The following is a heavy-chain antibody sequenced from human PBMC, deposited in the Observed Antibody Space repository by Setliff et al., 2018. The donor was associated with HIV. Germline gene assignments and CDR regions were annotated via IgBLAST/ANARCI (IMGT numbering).Heavy chain of an antibody. D-gene: IGHD1-26*01. Sequence: ASVKVSCKASGYTFSGYYLHWVRRATGQGLEWMGWINPNSGATNYAQNFQGRVTMTRDTSISKAYMDLSSLTSDDTAGYYCALASIVSTARWNHWGRGTLVTVSS. CDR3: ALASIVSTARWNH. CDR2: INPNSGAT. CDR1: GYTFSGYY. J-gene: IGHJ5*02. V-gene: IGHV1-2*02.